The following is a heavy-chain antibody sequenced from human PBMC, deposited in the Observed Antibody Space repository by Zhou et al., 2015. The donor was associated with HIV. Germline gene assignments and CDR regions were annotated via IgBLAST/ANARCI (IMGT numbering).Heavy chain of an antibody. CDR1: GFTFDDSA. Sequence: EVQLVESGGGLVQPGRSLRLSCAASGFTFDDSAMHWVRQVPGKGLEWVSGISWNSGSIDYADSVKGRFTISRDNAKNSLYLQMNSLRAEDTALYYCVKDIEESTVVSGGAFDIWGQGTMVTVSS. CDR3: VKDIEESTVVSGGAFDI. J-gene: IGHJ3*02. CDR2: ISWNSGSI. V-gene: IGHV3-9*01. D-gene: IGHD4-23*01.